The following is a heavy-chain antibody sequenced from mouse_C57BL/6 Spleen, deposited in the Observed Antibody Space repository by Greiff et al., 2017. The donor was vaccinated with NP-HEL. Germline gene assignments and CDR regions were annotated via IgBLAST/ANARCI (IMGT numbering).Heavy chain of an antibody. CDR3: TREGKISYGNYFDY. CDR2: IDPETGGT. D-gene: IGHD2-1*01. CDR1: GYTFTDYE. Sequence: QVQLQQSGAELVRPGASVTLSCKASGYTFTDYEMHWVKQTPVHGLEWIGAIDPETGGTAYNQKFKGKAILTADKSSSTAYMELRSLTSEDSAVYYCTREGKISYGNYFDYWGQGTTLTVSS. V-gene: IGHV1-15*01. J-gene: IGHJ2*01.